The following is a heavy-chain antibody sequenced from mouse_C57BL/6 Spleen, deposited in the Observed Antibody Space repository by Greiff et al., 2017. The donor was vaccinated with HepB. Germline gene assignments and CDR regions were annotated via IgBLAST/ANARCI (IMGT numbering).Heavy chain of an antibody. J-gene: IGHJ4*01. CDR3: AREREPYYAMDY. V-gene: IGHV1-64*01. Sequence: VQLQQPGAELVKPGASVKLSCKASGYTFTSYWMHWVKQRPGQGLEWIGMIHPNSGSTNYNEKFKSKATLTVDKSSSTAYMQLSSLTSEDSAVYYCAREREPYYAMDYWGQGTSVTVSS. CDR1: GYTFTSYW. CDR2: IHPNSGST.